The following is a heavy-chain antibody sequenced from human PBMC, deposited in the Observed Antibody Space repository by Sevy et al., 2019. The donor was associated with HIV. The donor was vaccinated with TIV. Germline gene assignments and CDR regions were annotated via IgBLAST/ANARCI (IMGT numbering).Heavy chain of an antibody. J-gene: IGHJ4*02. D-gene: IGHD3-10*01. V-gene: IGHV3-30*15. CDR3: GSGQVGITDDY. CDR1: GFPFSVYP. Sequence: GGSLRLSCAASGFPFSVYPMHWVRQAPDKRLEWVAVISSDGSAKYYSDSVRGRFTFSRDNSRNTLYLQMSSLRTEDTAVYYCGSGQVGITDDYWGQGTLVTVSS. CDR2: ISSDGSAK.